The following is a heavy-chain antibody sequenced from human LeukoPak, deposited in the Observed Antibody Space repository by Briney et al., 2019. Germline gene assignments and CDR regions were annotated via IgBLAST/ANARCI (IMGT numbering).Heavy chain of an antibody. V-gene: IGHV3-21*01. J-gene: IGHJ3*02. CDR3: ARAKSSNGNYYLRDAFDM. CDR1: GFTFSSYA. Sequence: GGSLRLSCAASGFTFSSYAMSWVRRAPGKGLEWVSSISSTGNYIYDAESTKGRFTISRDNAKQSLSLQMDRLRDEDTAVYYCARAKSSNGNYYLRDAFDMWGQGTVVTVSS. D-gene: IGHD3-22*01. CDR2: ISSTGNYI.